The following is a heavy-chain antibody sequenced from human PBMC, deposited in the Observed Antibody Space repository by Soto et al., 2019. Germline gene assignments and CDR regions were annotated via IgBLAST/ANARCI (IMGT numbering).Heavy chain of an antibody. CDR3: ARGGLNHDFNL. J-gene: IGHJ3*01. CDR1: GFAFSSYW. D-gene: IGHD5-12*01. Sequence: EEQLLESGGGLVQPGGSLRISCAASGFAFSSYWIHWVRQDPGKGLVWVSRVNNDGSDTIYADSVKGRFTISRDNADTMVYRQMISLRAEDTAVYLRARGGLNHDFNLCGQGTMVNVSS. V-gene: IGHV3-74*01. CDR2: VNNDGSDT.